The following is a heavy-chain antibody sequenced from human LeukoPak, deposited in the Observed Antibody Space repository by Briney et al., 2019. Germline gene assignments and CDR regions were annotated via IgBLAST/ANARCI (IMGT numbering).Heavy chain of an antibody. J-gene: IGHJ5*02. CDR1: GYSISSGYY. CDR3: ARAEIAARPGPNWFDP. D-gene: IGHD6-6*01. V-gene: IGHV4-38-2*01. Sequence: SETLSLTCAVSGYSISSGYYWGWIRQPPGEGLEWIGSIYHSGSTYYNPSLKSRVTISVDTSKNQFSLKLSSVTAADTAVYYCARAEIAARPGPNWFDPWGQGTLVTVSS. CDR2: IYHSGST.